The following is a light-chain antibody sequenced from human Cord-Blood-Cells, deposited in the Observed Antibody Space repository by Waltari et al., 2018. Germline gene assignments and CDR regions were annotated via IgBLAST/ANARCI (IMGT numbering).Light chain of an antibody. V-gene: IGLV3-1*01. CDR3: QAWDSSYV. CDR1: KLGDKY. CDR2: QDS. Sequence: SYELTPPPSVSVSPGQTASITCSGDKLGDKYACWYQQKPGQSPVLVIYQDSKRPSGIPERFSGSNSGNTATLTISGTQAMDEADYYCQAWDSSYVFGTGTKVTVL. J-gene: IGLJ1*01.